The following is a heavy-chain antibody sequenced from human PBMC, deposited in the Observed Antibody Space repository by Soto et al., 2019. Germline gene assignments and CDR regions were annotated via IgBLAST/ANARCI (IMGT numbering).Heavy chain of an antibody. J-gene: IGHJ6*02. CDR1: GGTFSSYA. V-gene: IGHV1-69*13. Sequence: SVKVSCKASGGTFSSYAISWVRQAPGQGLEWMGGIIPIFGTANYAQKFQGRVTITADESTSTAYMELSSLRSEDTAVYYCARGGIRTDYYYYYGMDVWGQGTTVTVSS. CDR3: ARGGIRTDYYYYYGMDV. D-gene: IGHD3-16*01. CDR2: IIPIFGTA.